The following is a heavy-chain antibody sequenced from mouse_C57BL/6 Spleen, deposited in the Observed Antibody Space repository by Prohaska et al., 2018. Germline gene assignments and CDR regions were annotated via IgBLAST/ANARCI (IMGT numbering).Heavy chain of an antibody. D-gene: IGHD2-5*01. J-gene: IGHJ4*01. V-gene: IGHV1-52*01. Sequence: QVQLQQPGAELVRPGSSVKLSCKASGYTFTSYWMHWVKQRPIQGLEWIGNIDPSDSETHYNQKFKDKATLTVDKSSSTAYMQLSSLTSEDSAVYYCARKAYYSNYGAMDYWGQRTSVTVSS. CDR1: GYTFTSYW. CDR3: ARKAYYSNYGAMDY. CDR2: IDPSDSET.